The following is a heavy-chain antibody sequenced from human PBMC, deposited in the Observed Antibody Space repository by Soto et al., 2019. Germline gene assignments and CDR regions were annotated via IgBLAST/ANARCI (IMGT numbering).Heavy chain of an antibody. CDR2: IYSGGST. J-gene: IGHJ4*02. Sequence: GGSLRLSCAASGFTVSNHHMSWVRQAPGKGLEWVSVIYSGGSTYYADSVKGRFTISRDNSKNTLFLQVKSLRAEDAAVYYCAKDGGARGPLDYWGQGTVVTSPQ. CDR1: GFTVSNHH. CDR3: AKDGGARGPLDY. D-gene: IGHD3-16*01. V-gene: IGHV3-66*01.